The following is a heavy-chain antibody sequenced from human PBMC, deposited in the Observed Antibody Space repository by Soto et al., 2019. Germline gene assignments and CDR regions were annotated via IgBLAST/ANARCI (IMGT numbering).Heavy chain of an antibody. D-gene: IGHD3-9*01. J-gene: IGHJ4*02. Sequence: ASVQVSCKASGSTFTSYGISWVRQAPGQGLEWMGWISAYNGNTNYAQKLQGRVTMTTDTSTSTAYMELKSLRSDDTAVYYCAGHPPPLLRHVDWLLFLDYWGQGTLVTSPQ. CDR1: GSTFTSYG. CDR3: AGHPPPLLRHVDWLLFLDY. CDR2: ISAYNGNT. V-gene: IGHV1-18*01.